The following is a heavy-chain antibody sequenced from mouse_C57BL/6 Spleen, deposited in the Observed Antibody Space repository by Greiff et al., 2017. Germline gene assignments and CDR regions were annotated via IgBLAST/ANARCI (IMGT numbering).Heavy chain of an antibody. J-gene: IGHJ2*01. D-gene: IGHD4-1*01. CDR2: IDPETGGT. CDR3: TRNLGSNFLFDY. V-gene: IGHV1-15*01. Sequence: VQLQQSGAELVRPGASVTLSCKASGYTFTDYEMHWVKQTPVHGLEWIGAIDPETGGTAYNQKFKGKAILTADKSSSTAYMELRSLTSEDSAVYYCTRNLGSNFLFDYWGQGTTLTVSS. CDR1: GYTFTDYE.